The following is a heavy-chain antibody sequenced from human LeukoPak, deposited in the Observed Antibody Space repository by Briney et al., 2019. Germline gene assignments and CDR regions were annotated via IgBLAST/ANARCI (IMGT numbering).Heavy chain of an antibody. Sequence: GGSLRLSCAASGFTFSSYAMSWVRQAPGKGLEWVAVISYDGSNKYYADSVKGRFTISRDNSKNTLYLQMNSLRAEDTAVYYCARDQGYSSSWYHDAFDIWGQGTMVTVSS. J-gene: IGHJ3*02. CDR3: ARDQGYSSSWYHDAFDI. CDR1: GFTFSSYA. D-gene: IGHD6-13*01. V-gene: IGHV3-30*04. CDR2: ISYDGSNK.